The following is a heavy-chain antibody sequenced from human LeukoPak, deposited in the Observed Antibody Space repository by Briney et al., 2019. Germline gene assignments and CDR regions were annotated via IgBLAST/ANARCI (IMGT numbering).Heavy chain of an antibody. CDR2: IRYDGSNK. J-gene: IGHJ4*02. D-gene: IGHD5-12*01. V-gene: IGHV3-30*02. CDR1: GFTFISYG. CDR3: AREVATIDY. Sequence: GGSLRLSCAASGFTFISYGMHWVRQAPGKGLEWVAFIRYDGSNKYYADSVKGRFTISRDNAKNSLYLQMNSLRVEDTAVYYCAREVATIDYWGQGTLVTVSS.